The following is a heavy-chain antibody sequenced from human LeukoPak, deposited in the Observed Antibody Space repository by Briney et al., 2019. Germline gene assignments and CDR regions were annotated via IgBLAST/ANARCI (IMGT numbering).Heavy chain of an antibody. CDR2: IKSDGSTT. V-gene: IGHV3-74*01. CDR3: ARVVDTHFDY. CDR1: GFTFSSYW. J-gene: IGHJ4*02. D-gene: IGHD5-18*01. Sequence: GGSLRLSCAASGFTFSSYWMHWVRQAPGKGLVWVSRIKSDGSTTTYADSVKGRFTISRDDAKNTLYLQMNSLRAEDTAVYYCARVVDTHFDYWGQGTLVTVSS.